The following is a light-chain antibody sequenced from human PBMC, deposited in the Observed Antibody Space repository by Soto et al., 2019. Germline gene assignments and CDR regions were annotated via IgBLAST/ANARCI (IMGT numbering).Light chain of an antibody. CDR2: AAS. CDR3: QKYDSAPLT. Sequence: DIQMTQSPSSLSASVGDRVTITCRASQGISNNLAWYQQKPGRVPKLLIDAASTLQSGVPFRFSGRGSGTDFTLTISSLQPEDVATSYCQKYDSAPLTFGGGTKVELK. V-gene: IGKV1-27*01. J-gene: IGKJ4*01. CDR1: QGISNN.